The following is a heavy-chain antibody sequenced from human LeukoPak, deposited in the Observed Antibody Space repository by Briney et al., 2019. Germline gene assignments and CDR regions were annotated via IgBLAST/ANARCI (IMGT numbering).Heavy chain of an antibody. CDR2: ISWNSGSI. Sequence: GGSLRLSCAASGFTFDDYAMHWVRQAPGKGLEWDSGISWNSGSIGYADSVKGRFTISRDNAKNSLYLQMNSLRAEDKALYYCGKASDVRGFDYWGQGTLVTVSS. V-gene: IGHV3-9*01. CDR3: GKASDVRGFDY. CDR1: GFTFDDYA. D-gene: IGHD3-10*01. J-gene: IGHJ4*02.